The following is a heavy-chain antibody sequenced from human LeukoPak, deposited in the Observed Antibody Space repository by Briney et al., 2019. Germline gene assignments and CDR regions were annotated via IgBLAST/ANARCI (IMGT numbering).Heavy chain of an antibody. D-gene: IGHD1-14*01. CDR3: ARDGNPWNLDV. J-gene: IGHJ2*01. CDR1: GGSISSGGYY. CDR2: IYYSGRT. V-gene: IGHV4-61*08. Sequence: SETLSLTCTVSGGSISSGGYYWSWIRQHPGKGLEWIGYIYYSGRTSYNPSLKSRVTMSVDTSKNQFSLKLSSVTAADTAVYYCARDGNPWNLDVWGRGTLVTVSS.